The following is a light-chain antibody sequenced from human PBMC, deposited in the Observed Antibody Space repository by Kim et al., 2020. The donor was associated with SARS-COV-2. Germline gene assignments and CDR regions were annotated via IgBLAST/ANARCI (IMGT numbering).Light chain of an antibody. J-gene: IGLJ3*02. V-gene: IGLV4-69*01. CDR3: QTWGTGIRV. CDR2: LNSDGSH. CDR1: SADSSYA. Sequence: ASVQLTCTLSSADSSYAIAWHEQQTEKDSRYLMKLNSDGSHSKRGGIPDRFSGSSSRAERCLTIASRQSEDEADFYWQTWGTGIRVLGGGTQLTVL.